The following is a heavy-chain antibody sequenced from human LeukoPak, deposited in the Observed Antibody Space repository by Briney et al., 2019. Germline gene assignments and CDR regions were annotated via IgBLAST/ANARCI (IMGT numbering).Heavy chain of an antibody. CDR2: IYYSGST. CDR1: GGSISSYY. CDR3: ARGKLYDSSGYPYYFDY. J-gene: IGHJ4*02. D-gene: IGHD3-22*01. Sequence: ASETLSLTCTVSGGSISSYYWSWIRQPPGKGLECIGYIYYSGSTNYNPSLKSRVTISVDTSKSQFSLKLSSVTAADTAVYYCARGKLYDSSGYPYYFDYWGQGTLVTVSS. V-gene: IGHV4-59*01.